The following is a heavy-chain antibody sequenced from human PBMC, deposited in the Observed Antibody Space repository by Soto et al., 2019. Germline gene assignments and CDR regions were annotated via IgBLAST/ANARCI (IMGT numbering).Heavy chain of an antibody. Sequence: ASVKVSCKASGYTFTSYAIHWVRQAPGQRLEWMGWINAGNGNTKYSQKFQGRVTITRDTSASTAYMELSSLRSEDTAVYYCARDLGGAWLLLDYWGQGTLVTVSS. CDR1: GYTFTSYA. J-gene: IGHJ4*02. D-gene: IGHD3-22*01. V-gene: IGHV1-3*01. CDR3: ARDLGGAWLLLDY. CDR2: INAGNGNT.